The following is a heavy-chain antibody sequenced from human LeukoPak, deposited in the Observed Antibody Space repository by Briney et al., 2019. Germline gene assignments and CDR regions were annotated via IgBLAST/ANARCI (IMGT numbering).Heavy chain of an antibody. CDR2: ISDSGGST. V-gene: IGHV3-23*01. CDR1: GFTFSIYA. CDR3: AKGRYSDYDDPFDY. Sequence: GGSLRLSCAASGFTFSIYAMSWVRQAPGKGLEWVSAISDSGGSTYYADSVKGRFTISRDNSKNTLYLQMNSLRAEDTAVYYCAKGRYSDYDDPFDYWGQGTLVIVSS. D-gene: IGHD5-12*01. J-gene: IGHJ4*02.